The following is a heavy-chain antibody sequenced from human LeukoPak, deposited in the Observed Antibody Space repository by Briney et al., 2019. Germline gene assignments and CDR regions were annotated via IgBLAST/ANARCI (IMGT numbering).Heavy chain of an antibody. J-gene: IGHJ5*02. D-gene: IGHD2-2*01. CDR3: PRHIVPRGVVVPASWSAP. CDR1: GYSISSGYY. V-gene: IGHV4-38-2*01. CDR2: IYHSGST. Sequence: PSETLSLTCAVSGYSISSGYYWGWIRQPPGKGLEWIGSIYHSGSTYYNPSLKSRVTISVDTSKNQFSLKLSSVTAADTAVYSCPRHIVPRGVVVPASWSAPGGQATLVTVPS.